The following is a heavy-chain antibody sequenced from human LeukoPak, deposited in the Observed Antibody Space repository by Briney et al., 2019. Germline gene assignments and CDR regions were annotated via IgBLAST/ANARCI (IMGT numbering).Heavy chain of an antibody. Sequence: SETLSLTCAVYGGSFSGYYWSWIRQPPGKGLEWIGEINHSGSTNYNPSLKSRVIISVDTSKNQFSLKLSSVTAADTAVYYCARRSGSYYPFDYWGQGTLVTVSS. V-gene: IGHV4-34*01. J-gene: IGHJ4*02. D-gene: IGHD1-26*01. CDR3: ARRSGSYYPFDY. CDR2: INHSGST. CDR1: GGSFSGYY.